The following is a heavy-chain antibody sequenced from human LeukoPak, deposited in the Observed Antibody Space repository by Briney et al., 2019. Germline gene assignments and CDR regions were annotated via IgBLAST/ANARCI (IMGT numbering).Heavy chain of an antibody. CDR1: GYTFTGYY. CDR2: INTNTGNP. J-gene: IGHJ4*02. V-gene: IGHV7-4-1*02. Sequence: ASVKVSCKASGYTFTGYYMHWVRQAPGQGLEWMGWINTNTGNPTYAQGFTGRFVFSLDTSVSTAYLQISSLKAEDTAVYYCAREDTAMALPSYYFDYWGQGTLVTVSS. D-gene: IGHD5-18*01. CDR3: AREDTAMALPSYYFDY.